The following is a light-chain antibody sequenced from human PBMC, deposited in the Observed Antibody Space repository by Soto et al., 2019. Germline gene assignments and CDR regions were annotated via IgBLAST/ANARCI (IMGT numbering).Light chain of an antibody. CDR3: QQRSNWPPS. Sequence: VLTQAPATLSVSPGERATLSCRASQTVSRNLAWYQQRPGQAPRLLIYAASTRATGIPARFSGSGSGTDFTLTISSLEPEDFAVYYCQQRSNWPPSFGQGTKVDIK. J-gene: IGKJ1*01. CDR2: AAS. CDR1: QTVSRN. V-gene: IGKV3-11*01.